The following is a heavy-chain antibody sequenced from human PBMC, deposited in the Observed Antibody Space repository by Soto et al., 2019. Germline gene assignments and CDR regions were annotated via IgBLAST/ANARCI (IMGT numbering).Heavy chain of an antibody. Sequence: QVQLVESGGGVVQPGGSLRLSCAASGFAFSTYGMHWVRQAPGKGLEWLAVISYDGSIDYYADSVKGRFTISRDNPKNTLYLQMASLGPDDTAMYFCAKEGGAGRTGWSTPYRYDCWGQGTLVTVSS. D-gene: IGHD3-16*01. CDR3: AKEGGAGRTGWSTPYRYDC. J-gene: IGHJ4*02. CDR2: ISYDGSID. V-gene: IGHV3-30*18. CDR1: GFAFSTYG.